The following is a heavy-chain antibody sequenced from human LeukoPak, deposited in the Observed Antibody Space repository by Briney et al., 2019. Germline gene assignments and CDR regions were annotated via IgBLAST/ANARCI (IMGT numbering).Heavy chain of an antibody. CDR3: ARDSTIGKFDC. J-gene: IGHJ4*02. D-gene: IGHD3-9*01. V-gene: IGHV3-53*01. CDR1: GFTVSSKY. CDR2: IYSGGTT. Sequence: AGSLRLSCAASGFTVSSKYMSWGGQAPGNGLEWVSVIYSGGTTCYADSVRGRFTISRDNSKNTLYLQMNSLRAEDTAVYYCARDSTIGKFDCWGQGTLVTVSS.